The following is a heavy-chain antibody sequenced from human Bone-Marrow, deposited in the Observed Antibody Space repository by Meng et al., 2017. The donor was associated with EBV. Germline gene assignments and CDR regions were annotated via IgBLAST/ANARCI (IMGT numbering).Heavy chain of an antibody. J-gene: IGHJ4*02. CDR2: INHSGST. CDR1: GGSFSGYY. V-gene: IGHV4-34*01. CDR3: ARRSPTGTFDY. D-gene: IGHD1/OR15-1a*01. Sequence: GQPPPGGAGLLKPSETLPRHCAVCGGSFSGYYWGWIRQPPGKGLEWIGEINHSGSTNYNPSLKSLVTISVDTSKNQFSLKLSSVTAADTAVYYCARRSPTGTFDYWGQGTLVTISS.